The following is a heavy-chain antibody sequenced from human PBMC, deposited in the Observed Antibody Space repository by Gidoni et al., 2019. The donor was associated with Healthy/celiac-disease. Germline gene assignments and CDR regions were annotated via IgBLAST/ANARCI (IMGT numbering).Heavy chain of an antibody. CDR1: GGPISSSSYY. J-gene: IGHJ4*02. CDR2: IYYSGST. D-gene: IGHD6-13*01. V-gene: IGHV4-39*01. Sequence: QLQLQESGPGLVKPSETLSLTCTVSGGPISSSSYYWGWFRQPPGKGLEWIGSIYYSGSTYYNPSLKSRVTISVDTSKNQFSLKLSSVTAADTAVYYCAREAAAGTNFDYWGQGTLVTVSS. CDR3: AREAAAGTNFDY.